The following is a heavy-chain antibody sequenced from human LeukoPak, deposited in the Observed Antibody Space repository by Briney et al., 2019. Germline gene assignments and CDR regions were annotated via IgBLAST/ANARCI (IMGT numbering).Heavy chain of an antibody. CDR1: GFTFSNYA. CDR3: AKDRDYDSSGYPELLGY. Sequence: GGSLRLSCAASGFTFSNYAMSWVRQAPGKGLEWVSGISGSGGNTYYADSVKGRFTISRDNSKNTLYLQMNSLRAEDTAVYYCAKDRDYDSSGYPELLGYWGQGTLVTVSS. D-gene: IGHD3-22*01. V-gene: IGHV3-23*01. J-gene: IGHJ4*02. CDR2: ISGSGGNT.